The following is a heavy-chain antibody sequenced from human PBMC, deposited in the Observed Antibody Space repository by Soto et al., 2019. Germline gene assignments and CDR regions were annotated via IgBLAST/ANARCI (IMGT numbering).Heavy chain of an antibody. J-gene: IGHJ4*02. D-gene: IGHD5-12*01. CDR2: IVVGSGST. Sequence: WVRQARGQRLEWIGWIVVGSGSTKYAQKFQERVTITRDMSTSTAYMELNSLRYEDTAVYYCAAPPNRDAYNYGYWGQGTLVTVCS. V-gene: IGHV1-58*01. CDR3: AAPPNRDAYNYGY.